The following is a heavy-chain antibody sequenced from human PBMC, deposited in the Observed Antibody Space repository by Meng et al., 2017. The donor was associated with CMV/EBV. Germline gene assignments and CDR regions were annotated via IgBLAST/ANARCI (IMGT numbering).Heavy chain of an antibody. CDR2: INPSGGST. Sequence: SYYMHWVRQAPGQGLGWMRIINPSGGSTGYAQKFQGRVTMARDTSTSTVYMGLSSLRSEDTAVYYCARDSLMITFGGVIVIPNWFDPWGQGTLVTSPQ. CDR3: ARDSLMITFGGVIVIPNWFDP. J-gene: IGHJ5*02. D-gene: IGHD3-16*02. V-gene: IGHV1-46*01. CDR1: SYY.